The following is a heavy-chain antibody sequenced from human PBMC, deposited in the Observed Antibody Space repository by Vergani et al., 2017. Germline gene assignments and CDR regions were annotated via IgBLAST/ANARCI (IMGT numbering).Heavy chain of an antibody. CDR1: GFTFSSYA. D-gene: IGHD3-10*01. CDR2: ISGSGGST. J-gene: IGHJ3*02. V-gene: IGHV3-23*01. CDR3: AKGRYYYGSGRPYDAFDI. Sequence: EVQLLESGGGLVQPGGSLRLSCAASGFTFSSYAMSWVRQAPGKGLEWVSAISGSGGSTYYADSVKGRFTISRDNSKNTLYLQLNSLRAEDTALYYCAKGRYYYGSGRPYDAFDIWGQGTMVTVAS.